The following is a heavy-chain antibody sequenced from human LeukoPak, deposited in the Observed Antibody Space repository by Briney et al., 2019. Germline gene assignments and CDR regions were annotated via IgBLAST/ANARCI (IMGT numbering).Heavy chain of an antibody. CDR1: GGSISSYY. D-gene: IGHD5/OR15-5a*01. J-gene: IGHJ6*03. Sequence: KPSETLSLTCTVSGGSISSYYWSWIRQPPGKGLEWIGYIYYSGSTNYNPSLKSRVTISVDTSKNQFSLKLSSVAAADTAVYYCARVTSTIYYYMDVWGKGTTVTVSS. CDR3: ARVTSTIYYYMDV. CDR2: IYYSGST. V-gene: IGHV4-59*01.